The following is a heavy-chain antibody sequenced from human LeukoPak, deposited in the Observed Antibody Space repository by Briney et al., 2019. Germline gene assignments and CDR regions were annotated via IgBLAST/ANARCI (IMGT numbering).Heavy chain of an antibody. Sequence: ASVKVSCKASGYTFTGYYMHWVRQAPGQGLEWMGWINPNRGGTNYAQRFQGRVTMTRDTSISTAYMELSRLRSDDTAVYYCARGSWVAARLLDYWGQGTLVTVSS. J-gene: IGHJ4*02. CDR3: ARGSWVAARLLDY. V-gene: IGHV1-2*02. D-gene: IGHD6-6*01. CDR1: GYTFTGYY. CDR2: INPNRGGT.